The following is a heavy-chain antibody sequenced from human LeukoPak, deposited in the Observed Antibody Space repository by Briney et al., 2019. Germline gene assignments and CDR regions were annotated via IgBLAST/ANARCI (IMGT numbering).Heavy chain of an antibody. CDR2: ISGSGGST. D-gene: IGHD6-19*01. CDR3: ANVMLIAVAGTVDY. J-gene: IGHJ4*01. CDR1: GFTFSSYA. V-gene: IGHV3-23*01. Sequence: PGGSLRLSCAASGFTFSSYAMSWVRQAPGKGLEWVSAISGSGGSTYYADSVKGRFTISRDNSKNTLYLQMNSLRAEDTAVYYCANVMLIAVAGTVDYWGQEPWSPSPQ.